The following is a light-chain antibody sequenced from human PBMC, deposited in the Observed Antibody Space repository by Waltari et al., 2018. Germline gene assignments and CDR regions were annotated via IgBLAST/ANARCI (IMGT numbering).Light chain of an antibody. J-gene: IGLJ2*01. Sequence: SYELTQPPSVSVSPGQTARITCSGDALPKQFVFWYQQKSGQAPVVVIYKDTERPSGIPDRISGSSSGTTVTLTISGAQAEDEADYYCQSGDSSGVVVFGGGTKLTVL. CDR2: KDT. CDR1: ALPKQF. CDR3: QSGDSSGVVV. V-gene: IGLV3-25*03.